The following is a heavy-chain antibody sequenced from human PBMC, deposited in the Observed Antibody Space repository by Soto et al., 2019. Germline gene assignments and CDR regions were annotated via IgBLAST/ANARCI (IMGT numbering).Heavy chain of an antibody. V-gene: IGHV3-30*18. CDR2: ISYDGSNK. D-gene: IGHD6-19*01. CDR3: AKDGGIAVADHDAFDI. Sequence: QPGGSLRLSCAASGFTFSSYGMHWVRQAPGKGLEWVAVISYDGSNKYYADSVKGRFTISRDNSKNTLYLQMNSLRAEDTAVYYCAKDGGIAVADHDAFDIWGQGTMVTVSS. J-gene: IGHJ3*02. CDR1: GFTFSSYG.